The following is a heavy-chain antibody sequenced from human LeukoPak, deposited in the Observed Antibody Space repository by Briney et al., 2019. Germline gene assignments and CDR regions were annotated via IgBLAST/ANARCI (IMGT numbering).Heavy chain of an antibody. Sequence: ASVKVSCKASGYTFTSYGISWVRQAPGQGLEWMGWISAYNGNTNYAQKLQGRVTMTTDTSTSTAYMELRSLRSDGTAVYYCARGVKNIVVVPAAINLDYWGQGTLVTVSS. D-gene: IGHD2-2*02. CDR3: ARGVKNIVVVPAAINLDY. V-gene: IGHV1-18*01. CDR1: GYTFTSYG. J-gene: IGHJ4*02. CDR2: ISAYNGNT.